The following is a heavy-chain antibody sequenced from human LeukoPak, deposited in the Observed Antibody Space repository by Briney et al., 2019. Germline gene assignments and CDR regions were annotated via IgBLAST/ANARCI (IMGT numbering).Heavy chain of an antibody. CDR1: GYTFTGYY. V-gene: IGHV1-2*02. CDR2: INPNSGGT. J-gene: IGHJ5*02. Sequence: ASVKVSCKASGYTFTGYYMHWVRQAPGQGLEWMGWINPNSGGTNYAQKFQGRVTMTRDTSISTAYMELSRLRSDDTAVYYCARGLRLLVPAAIIRFDPWGQGTLVTVSS. D-gene: IGHD2-2*01. CDR3: ARGLRLLVPAAIIRFDP.